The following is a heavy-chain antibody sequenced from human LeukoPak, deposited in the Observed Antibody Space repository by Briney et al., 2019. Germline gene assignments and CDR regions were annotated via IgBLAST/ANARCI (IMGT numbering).Heavy chain of an antibody. D-gene: IGHD6-13*01. CDR2: ISGSGGST. CDR3: AKDQQQPRAFDY. CDR1: GFTFSSYA. Sequence: GGSLRLSCAASGFTFSSYAMGWVRQAPGKGLEWVSAISGSGGSTYYADTVKGRFTISRDNSKNTLYLQMNSLRAEDTAVYYCAKDQQQPRAFDYWGQRTLVTVSS. V-gene: IGHV3-23*01. J-gene: IGHJ4*02.